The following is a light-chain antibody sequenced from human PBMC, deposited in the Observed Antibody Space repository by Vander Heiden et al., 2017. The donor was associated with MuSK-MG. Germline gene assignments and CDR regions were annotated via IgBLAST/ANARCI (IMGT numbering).Light chain of an antibody. CDR3: QQDNDYSPWT. CDR2: KAS. Sequence: DIQMTQSPSILSASVGDRVTITCRASQRISSWLAWYQQKPGKAPKLLIYKASSLQSGVPSRFSGSGSGTEFTLTISSLQPDDFATYFCQQDNDYSPWTFGQATKVEIK. CDR1: QRISSW. J-gene: IGKJ1*01. V-gene: IGKV1-5*03.